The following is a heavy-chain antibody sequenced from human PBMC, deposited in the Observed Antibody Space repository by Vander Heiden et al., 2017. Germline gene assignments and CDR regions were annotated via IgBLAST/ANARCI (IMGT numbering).Heavy chain of an antibody. Sequence: EVQLVESGGGLVQPGGSLRLSCAASGFTFSSYWMHWVRQAPEKGLVWVSRINSDGRSTSDADSVKGRFTISRDNAKNTLYMKMKSLRAEDTAVYDGARAPRGAFDIWGQGTIVTVYS. D-gene: IGHD3-10*01. CDR1: GFTFSSYW. V-gene: IGHV3-74*01. CDR2: INSDGRST. CDR3: ARAPRGAFDI. J-gene: IGHJ3*02.